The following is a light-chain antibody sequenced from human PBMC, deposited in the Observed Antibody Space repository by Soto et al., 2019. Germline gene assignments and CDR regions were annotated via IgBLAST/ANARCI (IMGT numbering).Light chain of an antibody. CDR3: CSYAGSYTLYV. V-gene: IGLV2-11*01. J-gene: IGLJ1*01. CDR1: SSDVGGYNY. Sequence: QSALTQPRSVSGSPGQSVTISCTGTSSDVGGYNYVSWYQQHPGKAHKLMIYDVSKRPSGVPDRFSGSKSGNTASLTISGLQAEDEADYYCCSYAGSYTLYVFGTGTKITVL. CDR2: DVS.